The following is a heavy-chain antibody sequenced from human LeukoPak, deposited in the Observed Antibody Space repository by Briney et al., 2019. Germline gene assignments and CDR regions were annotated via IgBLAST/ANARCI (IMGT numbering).Heavy chain of an antibody. CDR1: GFTFSSYG. CDR2: MSYDEGNE. J-gene: IGHJ4*02. CDR3: AKGGYSYGTDFDY. V-gene: IGHV3-30*18. D-gene: IGHD5-18*01. Sequence: GGSLRLSCAASGFTFSSYGMPWVRQAPGKGLEWVAVMSYDEGNEYYADSVKGRFSISRDNSKNTLYLQMNSLRAEDTAVYYCAKGGYSYGTDFDYWGQGTLVTVSS.